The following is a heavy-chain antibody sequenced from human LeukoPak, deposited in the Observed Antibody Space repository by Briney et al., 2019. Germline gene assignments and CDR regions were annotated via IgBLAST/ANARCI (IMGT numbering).Heavy chain of an antibody. CDR1: GFTFDDYA. D-gene: IGHD3-10*01. J-gene: IGHJ6*02. Sequence: PGRSLRLSCAASGFTFDDYAMHWVRQAPGKGLEWVSGISWNSGSIGYADSVKGRFTISRDNAKRSLYLQMNRLRAEDTAVYYCARDRRENYDSGIVIYGMDVWGQGTTVTVSS. CDR2: ISWNSGSI. V-gene: IGHV3-9*01. CDR3: ARDRRENYDSGIVIYGMDV.